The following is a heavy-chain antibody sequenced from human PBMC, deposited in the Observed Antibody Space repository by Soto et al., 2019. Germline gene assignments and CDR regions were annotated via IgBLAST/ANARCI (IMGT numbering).Heavy chain of an antibody. CDR1: GYRFTKYY. Sequence: QVQLVQSGPEVKKPGASVKISCRASGYRFTKYYIHWVRQAPGQGLEWMGVIDPRGGDTTYAQKFQDRVTMTRALALSTAFLDLASLRSEDTAMYFCASHCSTRCSDWIDPWGQGTLVIVSS. D-gene: IGHD2-15*01. J-gene: IGHJ5*02. CDR3: ASHCSTRCSDWIDP. V-gene: IGHV1-46*03. CDR2: IDPRGGDT.